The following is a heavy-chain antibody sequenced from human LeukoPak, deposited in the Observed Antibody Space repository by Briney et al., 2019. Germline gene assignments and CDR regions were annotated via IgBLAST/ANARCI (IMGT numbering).Heavy chain of an antibody. D-gene: IGHD3-10*01. CDR2: IYDRGPA. Sequence: SETLSLTCTVSGDAITSGGYSWNWIRQPPGKGLEWIGCIYDRGPAYYNPSLKSRFSISVDRPKNQFFLNVTSLTAADTAVYYCARSRQASGLFNSWGQGTPVVVSS. CDR3: ARSRQASGLFNS. J-gene: IGHJ5*01. V-gene: IGHV4-30-2*01. CDR1: GDAITSGGYS.